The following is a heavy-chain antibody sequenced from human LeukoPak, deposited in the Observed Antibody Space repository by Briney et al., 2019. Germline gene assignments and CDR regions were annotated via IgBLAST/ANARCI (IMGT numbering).Heavy chain of an antibody. Sequence: GASVKVSCKASGYTFTDSYMHWVRQAPGQGLEWMGWINPNTGGTNYEQKFQGRVTMTRDTSVSTVYMDLNGLRSDDTAVYYCARPGGDRKIFVGAGWYYDLWGRGTLVTVSS. D-gene: IGHD3-3*01. CDR2: INPNTGGT. V-gene: IGHV1-2*02. CDR1: GYTFTDSY. CDR3: ARPGGDRKIFVGAGWYYDL. J-gene: IGHJ2*01.